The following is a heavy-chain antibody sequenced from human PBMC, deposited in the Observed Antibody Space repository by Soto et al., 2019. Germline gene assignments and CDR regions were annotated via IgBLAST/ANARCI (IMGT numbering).Heavy chain of an antibody. CDR2: INAGNGNT. CDR3: AREFEYSYVDY. J-gene: IGHJ4*02. Sequence: GASVKVSCKASGYTFTSYAMHWVRQAPGQRLEWMGWINAGNGNTKYSQKFQGRVTMTTDTSTSTAYMELRSLRSDDTAVYYCAREFEYSYVDYWGQGTLVTVSS. CDR1: GYTFTSYA. V-gene: IGHV1-3*01. D-gene: IGHD2-15*01.